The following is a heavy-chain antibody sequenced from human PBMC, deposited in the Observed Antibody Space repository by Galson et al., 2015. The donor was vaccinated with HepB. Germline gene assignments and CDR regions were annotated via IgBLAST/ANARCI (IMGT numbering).Heavy chain of an antibody. CDR3: ARVSNPGSSWENWFDP. Sequence: SLRLSCAASGFTFSSYGMHWVRQAPGKGLEWVAVIWYDGSNKYYADSVKGRFTISRDNSKNTLYLQMNSLRAEDTAVYYCARVSNPGSSWENWFDPWGQGTLVTVSS. J-gene: IGHJ5*02. D-gene: IGHD6-13*01. V-gene: IGHV3-33*01. CDR1: GFTFSSYG. CDR2: IWYDGSNK.